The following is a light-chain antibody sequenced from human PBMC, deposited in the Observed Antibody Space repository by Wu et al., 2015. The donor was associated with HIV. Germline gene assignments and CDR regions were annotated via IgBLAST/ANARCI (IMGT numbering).Light chain of an antibody. V-gene: IGKV3-15*01. J-gene: IGKJ2*01. CDR3: QQYNDWPRHT. Sequence: EIVMTQSPATLSVSPGERATLFCRASQSVSSNLAWYQQKPGQALRLLIYDASTRATGIPGRFSGRGSGTEFTLTISTMQSEDFAVYYCQQYNDWPRHTFGQGTKAGDQT. CDR2: DAS. CDR1: QSVSSN.